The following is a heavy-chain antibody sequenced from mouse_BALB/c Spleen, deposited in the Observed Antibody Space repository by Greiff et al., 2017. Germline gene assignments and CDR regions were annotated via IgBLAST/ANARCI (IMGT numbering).Heavy chain of an antibody. CDR2: ILPGSGST. CDR3: ARGYGNWYFDV. Sequence: QVQLKESGAELMKPGASVKISCKATGYTFSSYWIEWVKQRPGHGLEWIGEILPGSGSTNYNEKFKGKATFTADTSSNTAYMQLSSLTSEDSAVYYCARGYGNWYFDVWGAGTTVTVSS. CDR1: GYTFSSYW. J-gene: IGHJ1*01. D-gene: IGHD2-10*02. V-gene: IGHV1-9*01.